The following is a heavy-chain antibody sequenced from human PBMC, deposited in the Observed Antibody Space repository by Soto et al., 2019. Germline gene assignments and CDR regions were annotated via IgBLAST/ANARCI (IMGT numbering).Heavy chain of an antibody. CDR3: ARDPLLRYFDWLPRNYYFDY. J-gene: IGHJ4*02. CDR2: ISYDGSNK. Sequence: QVQLVESGGGVVQPGRSLRLSCAASGFTFSSYAMHWVRQAPGKGLEWVAVISYDGSNKYYADSVKGRFTISRDNSKNTLYLQMNSLRAEDTAVYSCARDPLLRYFDWLPRNYYFDYWGQGTLVTVSS. V-gene: IGHV3-30-3*01. D-gene: IGHD3-9*01. CDR1: GFTFSSYA.